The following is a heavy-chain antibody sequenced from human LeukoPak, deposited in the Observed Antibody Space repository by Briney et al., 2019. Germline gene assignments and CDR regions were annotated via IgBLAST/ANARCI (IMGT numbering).Heavy chain of an antibody. CDR1: ESIFSGSF. J-gene: IGHJ5*02. Sequence: ASVKVSCKTSESIFSGSFIHWVRQAPGQGLEWMGWMKPENGGTHYAQKFKDRVTLTRDTSVSTGNMELTRLRSDDTAVYYCVLTTCYYDSGTMKYNWYDLWGQGTLVTVYS. CDR3: VLTTCYYDSGTMKYNWYDL. D-gene: IGHD3-10*01. V-gene: IGHV1-2*02. CDR2: MKPENGGT.